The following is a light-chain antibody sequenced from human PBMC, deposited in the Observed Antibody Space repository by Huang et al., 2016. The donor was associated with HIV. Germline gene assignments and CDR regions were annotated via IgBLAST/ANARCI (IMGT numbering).Light chain of an antibody. CDR2: DAA. V-gene: IGKV1-33*01. Sequence: DIQMTQPPSSLSASVGYRVTIACQASQDIINYLNWYQKKQGKAPNLLIYDAANLETGVPSRFSGSRSGTHFTFTINNLQPEDIATYYCQQYDNLHTFGQGTKLEIK. CDR1: QDIINY. J-gene: IGKJ2*01. CDR3: QQYDNLHT.